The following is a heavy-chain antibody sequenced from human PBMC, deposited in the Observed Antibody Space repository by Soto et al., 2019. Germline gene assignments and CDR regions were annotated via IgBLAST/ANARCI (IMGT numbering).Heavy chain of an antibody. J-gene: IGHJ5*02. CDR1: GGTFSSYA. CDR3: ARVPYDSSGYYNYWFDP. D-gene: IGHD3-22*01. CDR2: IIPIFGTA. Sequence: ASVKVSCKASGGTFSSYAISWVRQAPGQGLEWMGGIIPIFGTANYAQKFQGRVTITADESTSTAYMELSSLRSEDTAVYYCARVPYDSSGYYNYWFDPWGQGTLVTVSS. V-gene: IGHV1-69*13.